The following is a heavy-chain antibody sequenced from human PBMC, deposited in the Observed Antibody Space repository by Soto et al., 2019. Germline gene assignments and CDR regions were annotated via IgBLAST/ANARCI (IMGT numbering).Heavy chain of an antibody. CDR2: IACSGSNK. Sequence: GGSLRLSCAASGFTFSSYGMHWVRQAPGKGLEWVAVIACSGSNKYYADSVKGRFTISRDNAKNSLYLQMNSLRAEDTAVYYCARTLITVVRGVIPVFDYWGQGTLVTVSS. J-gene: IGHJ4*02. CDR3: ARTLITVVRGVIPVFDY. CDR1: GFTFSSYG. V-gene: IGHV3-30*03. D-gene: IGHD3-10*01.